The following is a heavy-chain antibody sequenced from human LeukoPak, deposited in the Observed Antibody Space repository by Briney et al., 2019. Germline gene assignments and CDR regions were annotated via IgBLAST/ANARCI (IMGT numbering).Heavy chain of an antibody. V-gene: IGHV3-7*01. CDR2: IKQDGSEK. D-gene: IGHD6-19*01. CDR1: GFIFSSYW. J-gene: IGHJ4*02. CDR3: ARARSGWSYDY. Sequence: PGGSLRLSCAASGFIFSSYWMSWVRQAPGKGLEWVANIKQDGSEKYYVDSVKGRFTISRDNAKNSLYLQMNSLRAEDTAVYYCARARSGWSYDYWGQGTLVTVSS.